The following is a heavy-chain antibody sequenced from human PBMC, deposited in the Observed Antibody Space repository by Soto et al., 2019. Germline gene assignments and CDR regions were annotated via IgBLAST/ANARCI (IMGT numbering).Heavy chain of an antibody. V-gene: IGHV3-66*01. Sequence: GGYLRLSCAASGFTVSSNYMSWVRQAPGKGLEWVSVIYSGGSTYYADSVKGRFTISRDNSKNTLYLQMNSLRAEDTAVYYCARDFSSGWYLSGWFDPWGQGTLVTVSS. CDR3: ARDFSSGWYLSGWFDP. CDR2: IYSGGST. CDR1: GFTVSSNY. J-gene: IGHJ5*02. D-gene: IGHD6-19*01.